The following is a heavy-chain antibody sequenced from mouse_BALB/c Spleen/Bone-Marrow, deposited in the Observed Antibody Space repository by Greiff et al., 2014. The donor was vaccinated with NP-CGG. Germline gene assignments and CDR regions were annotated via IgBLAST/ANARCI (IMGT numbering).Heavy chain of an antibody. CDR2: ISDGGNYS. V-gene: IGHV5-4*02. CDR1: GFTFSDYY. D-gene: IGHD2-10*02. J-gene: IGHJ4*01. CDR3: ARSRMRYGAMDY. Sequence: EVMLVESGGGLVKPGGSLKLSCAASGFTFSDYYIYWVRQTPEKRLEWVATISDGGNYSYYPDSVKGRFTISKDNAKNNLYLQMSSLKAEDTAMYYCARSRMRYGAMDYWGQGTSVTVFS.